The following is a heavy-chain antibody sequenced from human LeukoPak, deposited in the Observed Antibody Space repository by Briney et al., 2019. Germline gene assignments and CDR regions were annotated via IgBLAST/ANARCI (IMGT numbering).Heavy chain of an antibody. CDR1: GGSISSYY. D-gene: IGHD4-17*01. Sequence: PSETLSLTCTVSGGSISSYYWSWIRQPPGKGLEWTGEINHSGSTNYNPSLKSRVTISVDTSRNQFSLKLSSVTAADTAVYYCARGSYGDYVRPWFDPWGQGTLVTVSS. CDR2: INHSGST. CDR3: ARGSYGDYVRPWFDP. V-gene: IGHV4-34*01. J-gene: IGHJ5*02.